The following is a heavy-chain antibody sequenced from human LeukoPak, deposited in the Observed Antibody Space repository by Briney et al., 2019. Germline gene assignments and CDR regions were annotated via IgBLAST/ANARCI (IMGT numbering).Heavy chain of an antibody. CDR2: ISSSGSTI. D-gene: IGHD2-2*01. V-gene: IGHV3-11*01. CDR1: GFTFSDYD. Sequence: GSLRLSCAASGFTFSDYDMSWIRQAPGKGLEWVSYISSSGSTIYYADSVKGRFTISRDNAKNSLYLQMNSLRAEDTAVYYCARAVYCSSTSCYPYYYYYMDVWGKGTTVTVSS. J-gene: IGHJ6*03. CDR3: ARAVYCSSTSCYPYYYYYMDV.